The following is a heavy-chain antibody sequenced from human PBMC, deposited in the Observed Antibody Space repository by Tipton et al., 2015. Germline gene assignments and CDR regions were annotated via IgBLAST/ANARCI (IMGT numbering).Heavy chain of an antibody. D-gene: IGHD6-13*01. CDR2: VHYSGST. V-gene: IGHV4-39*01. CDR3: ARRFSHSSSWTFDY. J-gene: IGHJ4*02. Sequence: SLTCTVSGGSISSYYWGWIRQPPGKGLEWIGSVHYSGSTYYNPSLKSRVTISVDTSKNQFSLKLSSVTAADTAVYYCARRFSHSSSWTFDYWGQGTLVTVS. CDR1: GGSISSYY.